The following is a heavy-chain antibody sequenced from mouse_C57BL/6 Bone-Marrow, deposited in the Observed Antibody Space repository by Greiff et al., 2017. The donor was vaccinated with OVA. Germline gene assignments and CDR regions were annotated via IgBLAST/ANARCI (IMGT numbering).Heavy chain of an antibody. J-gene: IGHJ3*01. D-gene: IGHD2-3*01. CDR1: GYTFTSYW. CDR2: IYPSDSET. CDR3: ARWGYFFAY. V-gene: IGHV1-61*01. Sequence: QVQLQQPGAELVRPGSSVNLSCKASGYTFTSYWMDWVKQRPGQGLEWIGNIYPSDSETHYNQKFKDKAPLTVDKSSSTAYMQLSSLTSEDSAVYYCARWGYFFAYWGQGTLVTVSA.